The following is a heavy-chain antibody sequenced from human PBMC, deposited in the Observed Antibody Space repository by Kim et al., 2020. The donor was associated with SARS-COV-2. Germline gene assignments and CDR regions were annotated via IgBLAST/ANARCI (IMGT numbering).Heavy chain of an antibody. CDR2: ISYDGSNK. CDR1: GFTFSSYG. D-gene: IGHD1-26*01. CDR3: AKETELLQLPGYGMDV. V-gene: IGHV3-30*18. Sequence: GGSLRLSCAASGFTFSSYGMHWVRQAPGKGLEWVAVISYDGSNKYYADSVKGRFTISRDNTKNTLYLQMNSLRAEDTAVYYCAKETELLQLPGYGMDVWGEGTTVAVSS. J-gene: IGHJ6*01.